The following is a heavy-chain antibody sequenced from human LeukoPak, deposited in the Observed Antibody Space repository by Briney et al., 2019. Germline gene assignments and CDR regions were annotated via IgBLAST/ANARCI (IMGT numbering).Heavy chain of an antibody. CDR3: ARDFHRRYYDSSGYNAFDI. D-gene: IGHD3-22*01. CDR2: ISSMSGRYI. J-gene: IGHJ3*02. V-gene: IGHV3-21*01. CDR1: GFTFSSYS. Sequence: GGSLRLSCEASGFTFSSYSMTWVRQAPGKGLEWVAFISSMSGRYIYYAESLKGRFTISRDNARNSLYLQMNSLRADDTAVYYCARDFHRRYYDSSGYNAFDIWGQGTMVTVSS.